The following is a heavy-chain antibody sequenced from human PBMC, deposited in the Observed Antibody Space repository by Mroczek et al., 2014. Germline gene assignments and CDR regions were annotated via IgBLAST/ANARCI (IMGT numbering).Heavy chain of an antibody. D-gene: IGHD3-3*01. CDR3: ACFWSGYYNENRYYYMDV. CDR1: GFTFDDYA. V-gene: IGHV3-9*01. Sequence: VQLQESGGGLVQPGRSLRLSCAASGFTFDDYAMHWVRQAPGKGLEWVSGISWNSGSIGYADSVKGRFTISRDNAKNSLYLQMNSLRAEDTALYYCACFWSGYYNENRYYYMDVWGKGTTVTVSS. CDR2: ISWNSGSI. J-gene: IGHJ6*03.